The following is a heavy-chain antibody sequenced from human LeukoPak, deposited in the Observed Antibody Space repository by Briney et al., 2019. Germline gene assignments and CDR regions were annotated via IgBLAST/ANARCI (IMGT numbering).Heavy chain of an antibody. V-gene: IGHV4-34*01. D-gene: IGHD3-16*02. J-gene: IGHJ4*02. CDR3: ARGLFNDYVWGSYRYTPSHFDY. CDR2: INHSGST. CDR1: GFIVSSYC. Sequence: GSLGLSCAVSGFIVSSYCMTWVRQVPGKGLEWIGEINHSGSTNYNPSLKSRATISVDTSKNQFSLKLSSVTAADTAVYYCARGLFNDYVWGSYRYTPSHFDYWGQGTLVTVSS.